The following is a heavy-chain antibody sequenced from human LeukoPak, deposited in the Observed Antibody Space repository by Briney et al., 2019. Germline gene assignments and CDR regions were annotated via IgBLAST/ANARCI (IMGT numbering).Heavy chain of an antibody. V-gene: IGHV3-7*03. J-gene: IGHJ6*02. D-gene: IGHD5-12*01. CDR2: IKLDGSEK. CDR1: GFTFGKYW. Sequence: TGGSLRLSCVASGFTFGKYWMSWVRQAPGKGLEWVANIKLDGSEKNYVDSVKGRFTISRDNTKNSLYLQMNSLRAEDTAVYYCAKPTSVGYGGYEQSYYYYGMDVWGQGTTVTVSS. CDR3: AKPTSVGYGGYEQSYYYYGMDV.